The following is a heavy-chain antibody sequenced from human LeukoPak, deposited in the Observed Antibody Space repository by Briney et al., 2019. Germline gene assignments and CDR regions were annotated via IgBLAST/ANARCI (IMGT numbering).Heavy chain of an antibody. D-gene: IGHD3-22*01. Sequence: ASVKVSCKASGYTFTGYYMHWVRQAPGQGLEWMGWINPNSGGTNYAQKLQGRVTLTTDTSTSTAYMELRSLRSDDTAVYYCARASSGYYIYYYYMDVWGKGTTVTISS. V-gene: IGHV1-2*02. CDR2: INPNSGGT. CDR1: GYTFTGYY. CDR3: ARASSGYYIYYYYMDV. J-gene: IGHJ6*03.